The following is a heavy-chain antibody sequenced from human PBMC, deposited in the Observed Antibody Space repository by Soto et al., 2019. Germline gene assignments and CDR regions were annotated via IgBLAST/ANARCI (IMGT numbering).Heavy chain of an antibody. Sequence: GESLKISCKGSGYSFTSYWIGWVRQMPGKGLEWMGIIYPGDSDTRYSPSFQGQVTISADKSISTAYLQWSSLKASDTPMYYCARLGCSSTSCYSYYYYGMDVRGQRPTVPAS. CDR1: GYSFTSYW. CDR2: IYPGDSDT. J-gene: IGHJ6*02. D-gene: IGHD2-2*01. CDR3: ARLGCSSTSCYSYYYYGMDV. V-gene: IGHV5-51*01.